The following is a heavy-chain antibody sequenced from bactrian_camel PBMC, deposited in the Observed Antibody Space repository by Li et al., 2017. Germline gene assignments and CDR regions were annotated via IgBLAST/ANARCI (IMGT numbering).Heavy chain of an antibody. Sequence: VQLVESGGGLVQPGGSLRLSCAASGFTFSSYGMSWVRQAPGKGLEWVSVLSNNAVYSYAADSAQGRFTISRDNAKNTLYLQLNGLKTEDTAMYYCAKGGDGLGFEDPIYEYTNWGPGTQVT. CDR2: LSNNAVYS. CDR1: GFTFSSYG. J-gene: IGHJ4*01. V-gene: IGHV3S1*01. CDR3: AKGGDGLGFEDPIYEYTN. D-gene: IGHD5*01.